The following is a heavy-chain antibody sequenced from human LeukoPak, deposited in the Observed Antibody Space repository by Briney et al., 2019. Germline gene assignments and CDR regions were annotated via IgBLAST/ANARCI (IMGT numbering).Heavy chain of an antibody. CDR2: IKQDGSKK. Sequence: GSLRLSCVASGLPFSSYWMTWVRQAPGKGLEWVANIKQDGSKKSYVDSVKGRFTISRDNAKNSLYLQMNSLRAEDTAIYYCTRVGYIDEGIDYWGQGTLVTVSS. CDR1: GLPFSSYW. V-gene: IGHV3-7*04. CDR3: TRVGYIDEGIDY. D-gene: IGHD5-24*01. J-gene: IGHJ4*02.